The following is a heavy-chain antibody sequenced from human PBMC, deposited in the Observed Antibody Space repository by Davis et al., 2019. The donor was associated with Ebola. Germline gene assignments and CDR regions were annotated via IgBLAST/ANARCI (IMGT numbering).Heavy chain of an antibody. J-gene: IGHJ6*04. CDR2: VSGNGGST. CDR3: ARTARDIVVVVAATLGMDV. Sequence: GESLKISCAASGFTFDNYAMNWVRQAPGKGLEWVSAVSGNGGSTYYGDSVKGRFTISRDNSKNILYLQMNSLRTEDTAVYYCARTARDIVVVVAATLGMDVWGKGTTVTVSS. D-gene: IGHD2-15*01. CDR1: GFTFDNYA. V-gene: IGHV3-23*01.